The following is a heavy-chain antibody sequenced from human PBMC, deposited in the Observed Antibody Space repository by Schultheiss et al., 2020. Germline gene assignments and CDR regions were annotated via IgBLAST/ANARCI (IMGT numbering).Heavy chain of an antibody. CDR1: GYSISSSSYY. D-gene: IGHD4-17*01. J-gene: IGHJ4*02. Sequence: GSLRLSCAVSGYSISSSSYYWGWIRQPPGKGLEWIGSIYYSGSTYYNPSLKSRVTISVDTSKNQFSLKLSSVTAADTAVYYCATLYGDYYTHFDYWGQGTLVTVSS. CDR2: IYYSGST. V-gene: IGHV4-39*01. CDR3: ATLYGDYYTHFDY.